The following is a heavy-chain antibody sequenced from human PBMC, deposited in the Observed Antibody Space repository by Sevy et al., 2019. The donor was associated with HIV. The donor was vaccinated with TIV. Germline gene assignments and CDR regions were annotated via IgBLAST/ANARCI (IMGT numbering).Heavy chain of an antibody. J-gene: IGHJ2*01. CDR3: AGRSYFDL. CDR2: VHHSGST. V-gene: IGHV4-59*01. CDR1: DDSIRTYS. Sequence: SETLSLTCSVSDDSIRTYSWHWIRQPPGKGLEWIGYVHHSGSTNYNPSLRGRVTISVDTSKSHFSLKLSPVTAADTAVYYCAGRSYFDLWGRGALVTVSS.